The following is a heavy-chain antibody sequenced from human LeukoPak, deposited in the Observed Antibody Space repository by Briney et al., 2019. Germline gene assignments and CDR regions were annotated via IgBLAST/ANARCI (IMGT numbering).Heavy chain of an antibody. CDR2: ISGSGGST. J-gene: IGHJ1*01. D-gene: IGHD4-17*01. Sequence: GGSLRLSCAASGFTFSSYWMHWVRQAPGKGLERVSGISGSGGSTYYADSVKGRFTISRDNSKNTLYLQMNSLRAKDTAVYYCTKPPSGATRPLYFQHWGQGTLVTVSS. CDR3: TKPPSGATRPLYFQH. V-gene: IGHV3-23*01. CDR1: GFTFSSYW.